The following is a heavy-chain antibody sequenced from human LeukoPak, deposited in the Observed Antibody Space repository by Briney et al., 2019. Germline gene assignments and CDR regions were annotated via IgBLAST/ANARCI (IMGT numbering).Heavy chain of an antibody. CDR2: MNPNSGNT. D-gene: IGHD3-3*01. J-gene: IGHJ6*02. Sequence: ASVKVSCKASGYTFTSYDIHWVRQATGQGLEWMGWMNPNSGNTGYAQKFQGRVTMTRNTSISTAYMELSSLRSEDTAVYYCARGTHPLRFLEWLLEDYGMDVWGQGTTVTVSS. CDR3: ARGTHPLRFLEWLLEDYGMDV. V-gene: IGHV1-8*01. CDR1: GYTFTSYD.